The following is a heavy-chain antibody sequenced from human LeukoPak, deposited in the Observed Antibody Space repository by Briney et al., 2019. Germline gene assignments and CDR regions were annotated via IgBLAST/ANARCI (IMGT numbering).Heavy chain of an antibody. Sequence: SETLSLTCTVSGGSINSYYWSWIRQPPGKGLEWIGYIFYSGSTNFNPSLKSRVTISADTSKNQFSLKLSSVTAADTAVYYCARGVLTTGDDAFDIWGQGTMVTVSS. CDR2: IFYSGST. V-gene: IGHV4-59*08. CDR3: ARGVLTTGDDAFDI. D-gene: IGHD2-8*01. CDR1: GGSINSYY. J-gene: IGHJ3*02.